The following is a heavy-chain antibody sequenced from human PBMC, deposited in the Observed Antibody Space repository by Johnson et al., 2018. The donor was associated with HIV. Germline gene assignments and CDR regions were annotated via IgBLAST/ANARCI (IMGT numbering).Heavy chain of an antibody. CDR3: AREEVTIFGVAYDAFDI. D-gene: IGHD3-3*01. V-gene: IGHV3-30*04. CDR1: GFTFSSYA. CDR2: MSFDGSNK. J-gene: IGHJ3*02. Sequence: QVQLVESGGGVVQPGRSLRLSCAASGFTFSSYAMHWVRQAPGKGLEWVSLMSFDGSNKDYADSVKGRFTISRDNAKNSLYLQMNSLRAEDTAVYYCAREEVTIFGVAYDAFDIWGQGTMVTVSS.